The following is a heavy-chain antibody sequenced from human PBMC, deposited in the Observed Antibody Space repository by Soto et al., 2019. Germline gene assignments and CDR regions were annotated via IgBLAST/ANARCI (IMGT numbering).Heavy chain of an antibody. CDR1: GFTFSSYW. CDR3: AKGYSGYDYAN. D-gene: IGHD5-12*01. CDR2: INSDGRST. V-gene: IGHV3-74*01. J-gene: IGHJ4*02. Sequence: EVQLVESGGGLVQPGGSLRLSCAASGFTFSSYWMHWVRQAPGKGLAWVSRINSDGRSTTYADSVKGRFTISRDNAKNTLYLQMNSLSAEDTAVYFCAKGYSGYDYANWGQGSLVTVSS.